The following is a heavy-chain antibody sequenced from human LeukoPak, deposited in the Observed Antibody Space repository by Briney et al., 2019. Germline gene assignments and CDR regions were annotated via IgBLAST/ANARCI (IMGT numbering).Heavy chain of an antibody. D-gene: IGHD2-2*01. CDR3: ARDAHSYCSSTSCHGGLLATYYYYGMDV. J-gene: IGHJ6*02. CDR2: INHSGST. Sequence: SETLSLTCAVYGGSFSGYYWSWIRQPPGKGLEWIGEINHSGSTNYNPSLKSRVTISVDTSKNQFSLKLSSVTAADTAVYYRARDAHSYCSSTSCHGGLLATYYYYGMDVWGQGTTVTVSS. V-gene: IGHV4-34*01. CDR1: GGSFSGYY.